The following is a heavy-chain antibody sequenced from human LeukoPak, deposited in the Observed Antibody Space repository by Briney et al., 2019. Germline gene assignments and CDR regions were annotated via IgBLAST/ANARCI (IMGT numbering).Heavy chain of an antibody. Sequence: GGSLRLSCAASGSTFSSYDMHWVRGPTGKGLEWVSPIGTGGDTYYGDSVKGRFTISRENPKNSFYLQMNSLRAGDTAVFYCAIEGQSNSWTNCYFDLCGRATLVTVSP. J-gene: IGHJ2*01. D-gene: IGHD6-13*01. V-gene: IGHV3-13*01. CDR3: AIEGQSNSWTNCYFDL. CDR2: IGTGGDT. CDR1: GSTFSSYD.